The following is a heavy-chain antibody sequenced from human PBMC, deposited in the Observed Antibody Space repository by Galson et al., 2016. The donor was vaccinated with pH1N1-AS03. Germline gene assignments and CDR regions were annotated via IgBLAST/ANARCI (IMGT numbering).Heavy chain of an antibody. CDR3: TRDGTDTYFDFDF. CDR2: ITGVGVT. Sequence: SLRLSCAASGFAFRSHSMNWVRQAPGKGLEWISYITGVGVTMYGDSVRGRFVLSRDNAKNSVSLQMNSLRAEDTAIYDCTRDGTDTYFDFDFWGQGTLVTVTS. D-gene: IGHD2/OR15-2a*01. V-gene: IGHV3-48*03. J-gene: IGHJ4*02. CDR1: GFAFRSHS.